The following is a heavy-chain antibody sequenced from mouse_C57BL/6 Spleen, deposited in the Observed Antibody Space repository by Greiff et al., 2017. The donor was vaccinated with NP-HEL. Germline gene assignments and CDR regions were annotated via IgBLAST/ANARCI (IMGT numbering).Heavy chain of an antibody. J-gene: IGHJ1*03. CDR2: INPNNGGT. V-gene: IGHV1-26*01. D-gene: IGHD2-3*01. Sequence: EVQLQQSGPELVKPGASVKISCKASGYTFTDYYMNWVKQSHGKSLEWIGDINPNNGGTSYNQKFKGKATLTVDKSSSTAYMELRSLTSEDSAVYYCARSDGYYGWYFDVWGTGTTVTVSS. CDR3: ARSDGYYGWYFDV. CDR1: GYTFTDYY.